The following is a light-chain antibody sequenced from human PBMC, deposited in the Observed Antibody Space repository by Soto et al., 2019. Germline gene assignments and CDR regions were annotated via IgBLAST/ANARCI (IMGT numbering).Light chain of an antibody. J-gene: IGKJ1*01. V-gene: IGKV1-27*01. Sequence: DIQMTQSPSSLSASVGDRVTITCRASHGISNYLAWYQQKPGKVPKLLIYAASTLQSGVPSRFSGSGSGTDFTLTISSLQPEDVATYYCQKYNGAPWTFGQGTKVEIE. CDR2: AAS. CDR1: HGISNY. CDR3: QKYNGAPWT.